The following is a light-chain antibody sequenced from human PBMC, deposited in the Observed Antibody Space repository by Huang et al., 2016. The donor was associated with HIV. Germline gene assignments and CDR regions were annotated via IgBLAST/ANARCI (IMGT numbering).Light chain of an antibody. CDR2: DTS. CDR3: QQRSNWLT. Sequence: EIVMTQSPATLSVSPGERATLSCRASQNIGNYLAWYQQKPGQAPRLLIYDTSNRATGIPARFSGGGSGTDFTLTISSLEPEDFAVYFCQQRSNWLTFGGGTKVETK. CDR1: QNIGNY. J-gene: IGKJ4*01. V-gene: IGKV3-11*01.